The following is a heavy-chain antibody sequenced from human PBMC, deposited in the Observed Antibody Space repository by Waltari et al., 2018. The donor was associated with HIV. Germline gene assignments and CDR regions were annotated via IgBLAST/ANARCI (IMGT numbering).Heavy chain of an antibody. CDR1: GYTFTGYY. V-gene: IGHV1-2*02. CDR2: INPNSGGT. J-gene: IGHJ5*02. CDR3: ARDGNSGSYLNWFDP. D-gene: IGHD1-26*01. Sequence: QVQLVQSGAEVKKPGASVKVSCKASGYTFTGYYMHWVRQAPGQGLEWMGWINPNSGGTNYAQKFQGRVTMTRDTSISTAYMELSRLRSDDTAVYYCARDGNSGSYLNWFDPWGQGTLVTVSS.